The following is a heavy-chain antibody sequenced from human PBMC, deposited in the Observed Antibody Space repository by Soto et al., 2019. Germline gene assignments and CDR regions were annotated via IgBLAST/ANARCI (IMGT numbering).Heavy chain of an antibody. CDR3: ARLPAVPPYYYYYMDV. J-gene: IGHJ6*03. V-gene: IGHV1-3*01. CDR1: GYTFTSYA. D-gene: IGHD1-1*01. CDR2: INAGNGNT. Sequence: GASVKVSCKASGYTFTSYAMHWVRQAPGQRLEWMGWINAGNGNTKYSQKFQGRVTITRDASASTAYMELSSVTAADTAVYYCARLPAVPPYYYYYMDVWGKGTTVTVSS.